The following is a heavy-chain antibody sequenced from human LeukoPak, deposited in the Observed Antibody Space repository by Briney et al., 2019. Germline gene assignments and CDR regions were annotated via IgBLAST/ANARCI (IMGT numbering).Heavy chain of an antibody. CDR1: GFTVSSNY. Sequence: PGGSLRLSCEASGFTVSSNYMSWVRQAPGKGLEWVSVIYSGGSTYYADSVKGRFTISRDNSKNTLYLQMNSLRAEDTAVYYCASGRYGSGSYGDYWGQGTLVTVSS. D-gene: IGHD3-10*01. CDR3: ASGRYGSGSYGDY. V-gene: IGHV3-53*01. CDR2: IYSGGST. J-gene: IGHJ4*02.